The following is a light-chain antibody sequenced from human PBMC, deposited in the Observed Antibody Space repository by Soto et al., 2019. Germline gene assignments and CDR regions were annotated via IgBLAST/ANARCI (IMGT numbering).Light chain of an antibody. CDR3: SSYSRSLNYV. J-gene: IGLJ1*01. Sequence: QSVLTQPASLSGSPGQSITISCTGTSSDIGAYDYVSWYQRLPGKAPKLMIYEVNKRPSGIPDRFSGSKSGNTASLTVSGLQPEDEAEYFCSSYSRSLNYVFGTGTKLTVL. CDR1: SSDIGAYDY. V-gene: IGLV2-8*01. CDR2: EVN.